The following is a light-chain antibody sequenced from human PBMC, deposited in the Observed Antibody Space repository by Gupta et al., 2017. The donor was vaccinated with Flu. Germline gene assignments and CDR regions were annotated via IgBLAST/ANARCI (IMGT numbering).Light chain of an antibody. CDR3: LHHDSYPLS. J-gene: IGKJ4*01. CDR2: GAT. CDR1: QGIRNA. V-gene: IGKV1-17*01. Sequence: DIQITQSPSSLSASVGDRVTITCRASQGIRNALAWYQQKSGKAPKRLIYGATSLQSGVPSRFSGSGSGTDFTLTISSLQPEDFATYYCLHHDSYPLSFGGGTKVEIK.